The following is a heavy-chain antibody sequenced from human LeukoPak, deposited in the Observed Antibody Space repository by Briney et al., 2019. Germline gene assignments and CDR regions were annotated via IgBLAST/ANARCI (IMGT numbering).Heavy chain of an antibody. J-gene: IGHJ4*02. V-gene: IGHV4-34*01. CDR2: INHSGST. CDR3: ARGCWYLVY. Sequence: SETLSLTCAVYGGSFSGYYWSWIRQPPGKGLEWIGEINHSGSTNYNPSLKSRVTISVDTSKNQFSLKLSSVTAADTAVYYCARGCWYLVYWGQGTLVTVSS. D-gene: IGHD6-13*01. CDR1: GGSFSGYY.